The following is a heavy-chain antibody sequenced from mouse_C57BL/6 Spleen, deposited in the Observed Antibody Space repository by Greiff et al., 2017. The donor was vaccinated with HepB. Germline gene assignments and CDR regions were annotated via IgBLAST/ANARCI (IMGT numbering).Heavy chain of an antibody. CDR3: AREGEYYGSSPYYYAMDY. V-gene: IGHV1-80*01. D-gene: IGHD1-1*01. CDR2: IYPGDGDT. J-gene: IGHJ4*01. Sequence: VQLQQSGAELVKPGASVKISCKASGYAFSSYWMNWVKQRPGKGLEWIGQIYPGDGDTNYNGKFKGKATLTADKSSSTAYMQLSSLTSEDSAVYFCAREGEYYGSSPYYYAMDYWGQGTSVTVSS. CDR1: GYAFSSYW.